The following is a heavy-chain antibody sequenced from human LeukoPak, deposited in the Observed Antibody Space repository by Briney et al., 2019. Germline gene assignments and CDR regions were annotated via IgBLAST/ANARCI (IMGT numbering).Heavy chain of an antibody. CDR3: ARGPRRDDAAAVTFDT. V-gene: IGHV1-2*02. CDR1: GFRFIDYS. Sequence: GASVKVSCKASGFRFIDYSIYWLRQAPGQGPEWLGWIHPNTGGTNYAQIFQGRVTLTTDASISLAYMELRGLTTDDTAVYYCARGPRRDDAAAVTFDTWGQGTLVTVSS. D-gene: IGHD6-13*01. CDR2: IHPNTGGT. J-gene: IGHJ5*02.